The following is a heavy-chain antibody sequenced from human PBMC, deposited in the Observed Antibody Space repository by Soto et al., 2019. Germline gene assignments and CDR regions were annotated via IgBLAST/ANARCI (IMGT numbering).Heavy chain of an antibody. CDR2: ISYDGSNK. CDR1: GFTFSSYA. V-gene: IGHV3-30-3*01. CDR3: ERPMSIAARPGGYYYYGMDV. Sequence: GGSLRLSCAASGFTFSSYAMHWVRQAPGKGLEWVAVISYDGSNKYYADSVKGRFTISRDNSKNTLYLQMNSLRAEDTDVYYCERPMSIAARPGGYYYYGMDVWGQGTTDTVSS. J-gene: IGHJ6*02. D-gene: IGHD6-6*01.